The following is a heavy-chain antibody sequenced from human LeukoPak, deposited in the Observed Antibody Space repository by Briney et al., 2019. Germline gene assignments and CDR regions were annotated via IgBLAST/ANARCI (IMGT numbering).Heavy chain of an antibody. V-gene: IGHV3-21*01. J-gene: IGHJ5*02. D-gene: IGHD5-12*01. CDR2: ISGSGTKT. CDR1: GFTLTSYA. CDR3: ARSPYGGDAEWDNWFDP. Sequence: GGSLRLSCVASGFTLTSYAMTWVRHSPGKGLEWVSSISGSGTKTYYADSVKGRFTISRDNAKNSLYLQMNSLRAEDTAVYYCARSPYGGDAEWDNWFDPWGQGTLVTVSS.